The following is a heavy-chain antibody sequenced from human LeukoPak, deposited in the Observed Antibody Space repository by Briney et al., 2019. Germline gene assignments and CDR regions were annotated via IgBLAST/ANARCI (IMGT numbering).Heavy chain of an antibody. V-gene: IGHV1-8*01. D-gene: IGHD6-13*01. CDR2: MNPDSGNT. CDR1: GHTFTSYD. Sequence: ASVKVSCKASGHTFTSYDINWVRQATGQGLEWMGWMNPDSGNTGYAQKFQGRVTMTRNPSISTAYMELSSLASEDTAVYYCARRIAAAGVGIVYWGQGTLVTVSS. J-gene: IGHJ4*02. CDR3: ARRIAAAGVGIVY.